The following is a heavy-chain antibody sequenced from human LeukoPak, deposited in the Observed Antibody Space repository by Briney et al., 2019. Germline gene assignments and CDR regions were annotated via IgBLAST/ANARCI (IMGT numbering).Heavy chain of an antibody. CDR3: ARGSISWYYFDY. V-gene: IGHV3-53*01. CDR2: IYSGGGT. CDR1: GFTVSSNY. D-gene: IGHD6-13*01. Sequence: PGGSLRLSCAASGFTVSSNYMSWVRQAPGKGLEWVSVIYSGGGTDYADSVKDRFIISRDISKNTMYLQMNSLRAEDTAVYYCARGSISWYYFDYWGQGTPVTVSS. J-gene: IGHJ4*02.